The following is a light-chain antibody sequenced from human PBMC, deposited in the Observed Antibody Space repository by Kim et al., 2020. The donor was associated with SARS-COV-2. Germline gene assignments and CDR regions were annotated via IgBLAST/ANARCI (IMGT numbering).Light chain of an antibody. CDR3: SSYTSSSHVV. Sequence: GQSVPISCTGTSSDVGSYNRVSWYQQPPGTAPKLMIYEVSNRPSGVPDRFSGSKSGNTASLTISGLQAEDEADYYCSSYTSSSHVVFGGGTQLTVL. V-gene: IGLV2-18*02. J-gene: IGLJ2*01. CDR1: SSDVGSYNR. CDR2: EVS.